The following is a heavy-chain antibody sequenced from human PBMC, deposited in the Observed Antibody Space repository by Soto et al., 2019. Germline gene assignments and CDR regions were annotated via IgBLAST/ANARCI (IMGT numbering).Heavy chain of an antibody. Sequence: EVQLLESGGGLVQPGGSLRLSCAASGFTFSSYAMSWVRQAPGKGLEWVSVISGSGDSTYYADSVKGRFTISRDNSKNTLYLQMNSLRAVDTSVYHCAKGAFGTDYDYWGQGTLVTVSS. V-gene: IGHV3-23*01. J-gene: IGHJ4*02. CDR1: GFTFSSYA. CDR2: ISGSGDST. D-gene: IGHD1-7*01. CDR3: AKGAFGTDYDY.